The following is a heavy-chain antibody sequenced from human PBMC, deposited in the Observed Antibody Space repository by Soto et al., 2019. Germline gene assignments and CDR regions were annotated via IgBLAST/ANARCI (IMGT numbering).Heavy chain of an antibody. CDR2: INAGNGNT. V-gene: IGHV1-3*01. CDR1: GYTFTSYT. Sequence: QVQLVQSGAEVKKPGASVKVSCKASGYTFTSYTMHWVRQAPGQRLEWMGWINAGNGNTKYSQKFQGRVTITRDTSASTAYRELSSLRSEDTAVYYCARFGGYSGYAPLDSWGQRTLVTGSS. J-gene: IGHJ4*02. D-gene: IGHD5-12*01. CDR3: ARFGGYSGYAPLDS.